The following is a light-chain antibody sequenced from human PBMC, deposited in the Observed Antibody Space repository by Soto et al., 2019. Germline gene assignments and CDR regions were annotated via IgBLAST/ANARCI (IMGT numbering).Light chain of an antibody. CDR3: TSYTSSSTSHVV. J-gene: IGLJ7*01. CDR2: EVI. CDR1: SSDVGRYNY. Sequence: QSVLTQPPSVSGSPGQSITISCTGTSSDVGRYNYVSWYQQHPGKAPKLIIYEVINRPSGVSNCLSGSKSGNTASLTISGLQDEDEADYYCTSYTSSSTSHVVFGGGTQLTVL. V-gene: IGLV2-14*01.